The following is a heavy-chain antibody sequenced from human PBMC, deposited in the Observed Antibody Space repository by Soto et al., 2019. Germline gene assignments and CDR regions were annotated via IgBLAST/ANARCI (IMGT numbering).Heavy chain of an antibody. J-gene: IGHJ5*02. Sequence: SLSLTCTVAGGSVSSGSYYWSWMRQPPGKGLEWIGYIYYSGSTNYNPSLKSRVTISVDTSKNQFSLKLSSVTAADTAVYYCARAELVLVWFDPWGQGTLVTVSS. V-gene: IGHV4-61*01. CDR1: GGSVSSGSYY. CDR3: ARAELVLVWFDP. CDR2: IYYSGST. D-gene: IGHD6-13*01.